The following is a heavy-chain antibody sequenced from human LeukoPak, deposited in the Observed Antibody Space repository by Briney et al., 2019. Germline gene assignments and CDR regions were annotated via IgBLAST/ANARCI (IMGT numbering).Heavy chain of an antibody. CDR2: IKQDGSEK. CDR1: GFTFSSYW. D-gene: IGHD3-22*01. CDR3: ARARYDSSGYLGY. Sequence: PGGSLRLSCAASGFTFSSYWMSWVRQAPGKGLERVANIKQDGSEKYYVDSVKGRFTISRDDAKNSLYLQMNSLRAEDTAVYYCARARYDSSGYLGYWGQGTLVTVSS. J-gene: IGHJ4*02. V-gene: IGHV3-7*01.